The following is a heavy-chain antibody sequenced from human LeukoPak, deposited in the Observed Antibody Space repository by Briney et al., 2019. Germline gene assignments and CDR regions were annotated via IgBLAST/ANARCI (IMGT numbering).Heavy chain of an antibody. Sequence: PGGSLRLSCAASGFTFSTSSMQWVRQAPGKGLEWLAVMSGDGNHYSYGDSVQGRLSISRDNAKNSLYLQMNSLRAEDTAVYYCARACSGGSCYSTQDYWGQGTLVTVSS. CDR2: MSGDGNHY. CDR3: ARACSGGSCYSTQDY. V-gene: IGHV3-30-3*01. D-gene: IGHD2-15*01. J-gene: IGHJ4*02. CDR1: GFTFSTSS.